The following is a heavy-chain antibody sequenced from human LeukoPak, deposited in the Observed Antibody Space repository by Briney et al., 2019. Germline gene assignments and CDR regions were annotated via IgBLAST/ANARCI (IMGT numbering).Heavy chain of an antibody. V-gene: IGHV4-59*01. CDR1: GGSIRSYY. CDR3: ARIPWGITAAGAVYFYYGMDV. D-gene: IGHD6-13*01. CDR2: ISYSRTT. Sequence: SETLSLTCTVSGGSIRSYYWGWIRQPPGKGLECIGYISYSRTTNYNPSLKSRVTVSVDTSKNQFSLRLTSVTAADTAVYYCARIPWGITAAGAVYFYYGMDVWGQGTTVTVSS. J-gene: IGHJ6*02.